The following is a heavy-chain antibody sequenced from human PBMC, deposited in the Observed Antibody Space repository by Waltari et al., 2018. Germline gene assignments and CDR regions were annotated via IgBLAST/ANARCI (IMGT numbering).Heavy chain of an antibody. D-gene: IGHD3-22*01. J-gene: IGHJ4*02. CDR1: GFPFDDYA. CDR3: AKVLNPDYYDSSGYEFDY. CDR2: ISWNSGSI. V-gene: IGHV3-9*01. Sequence: EVQLVESGGGLVQPGRSLRLSCAASGFPFDDYAMHWVRQAPGKGLEWVSGISWNSGSIGYADSVKGRFTISRDNAKNSLYLQMNSLRAEDTALYYCAKVLNPDYYDSSGYEFDYWGQGTLVTVSS.